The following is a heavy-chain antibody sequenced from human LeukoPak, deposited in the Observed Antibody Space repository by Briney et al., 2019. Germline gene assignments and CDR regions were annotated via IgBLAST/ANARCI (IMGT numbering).Heavy chain of an antibody. D-gene: IGHD2-15*01. CDR1: GFTVSSNY. CDR3: ARARSHSLAVFDY. CDR2: IYSGGST. J-gene: IGHJ4*02. Sequence: GGSLRLSCAASGFTVSSNYMSWVRQAPGKGLEWVSVIYSGGSTYYADSVKGRFTISRDNSKNTLYLQMNSLRAEDTAVYYCARARSHSLAVFDYWGQGTLVTVSS. V-gene: IGHV3-66*01.